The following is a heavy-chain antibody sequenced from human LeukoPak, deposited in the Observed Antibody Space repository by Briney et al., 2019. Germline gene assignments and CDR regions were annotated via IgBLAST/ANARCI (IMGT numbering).Heavy chain of an antibody. CDR3: ARFFYDNSGDAFDI. D-gene: IGHD3-22*01. J-gene: IGHJ3*02. CDR2: LIPIYGSP. CDR1: GGGFTFTSHA. Sequence: ASVKVSCKASGGGFTFTSHAISWVRQAPGQGLEWMGGLIPIYGSPNYAQKFQGRVTITSDESARTVYMELSSLRPEDSAVHYCARFFYDNSGDAFDIWGQGTVVTVSS. V-gene: IGHV1-69*01.